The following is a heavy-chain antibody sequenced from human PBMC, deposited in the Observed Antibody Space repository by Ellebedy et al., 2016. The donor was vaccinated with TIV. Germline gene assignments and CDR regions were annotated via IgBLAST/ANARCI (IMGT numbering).Heavy chain of an antibody. V-gene: IGHV3-15*01. D-gene: IGHD1-26*01. CDR1: GFTFREAW. Sequence: GESLKISXAASGFTFREAWMSWVRQAPGKGLEWVGRIKSKGDGGTTDSAASVKGRFTLSRDDSKNTVLLHMNSLKSEDTAVYYCTKGIVGATTDWLDPWGQGTLVTVSS. J-gene: IGHJ5*02. CDR2: IKSKGDGGTT. CDR3: TKGIVGATTDWLDP.